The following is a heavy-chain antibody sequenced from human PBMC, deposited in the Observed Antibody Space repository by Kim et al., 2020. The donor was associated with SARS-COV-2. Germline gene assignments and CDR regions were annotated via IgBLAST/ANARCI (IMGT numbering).Heavy chain of an antibody. CDR1: GFIFSNAW. CDR3: TTIRSIAAAGV. D-gene: IGHD6-13*01. CDR2: IKSKANGETI. J-gene: IGHJ6*02. V-gene: IGHV3-15*01. Sequence: GGSLRLSCAGSGFIFSNAWLSWVHQAPGKGLEWVGRIKSKANGETIEYGAPMKGRFTISRDDSKNTFYLQMDTLKTEDTAVYYCTTIRSIAAAGVWGQGTTVTVSS.